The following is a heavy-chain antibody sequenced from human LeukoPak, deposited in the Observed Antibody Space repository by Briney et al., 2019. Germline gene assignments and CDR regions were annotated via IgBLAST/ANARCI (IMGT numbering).Heavy chain of an antibody. V-gene: IGHV4-38-2*02. D-gene: IGHD3-22*01. J-gene: IGHJ4*02. CDR2: IYHSGST. CDR1: GYSISSGYY. CDR3: ATGDGYYDSSGYYDY. Sequence: PSETLSLTCTVSGYSISSGYYWGWIRQPPGKGLEWIGSIYHSGSTYYNPSLKSRVTISVDTSKNQFSLKLSSVTAADTAVYYCATGDGYYDSSGYYDYWGQGTLVTVSS.